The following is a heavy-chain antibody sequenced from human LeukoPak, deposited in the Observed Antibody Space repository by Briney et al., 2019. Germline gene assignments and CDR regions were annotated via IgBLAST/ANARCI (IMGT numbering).Heavy chain of an antibody. CDR3: ARHTGYYDSSGYYRYYFDY. CDR2: IYYSGST. D-gene: IGHD3-22*01. Sequence: SGTLSLTCTVSGGSISSYYWSWIRQPPGKGLEWIGYIYYSGSTNYNPSLKSRVTISVDTSKNQFSLKLSSVTAADTAVYYCARHTGYYDSSGYYRYYFDYWGQGTLVTVSS. CDR1: GGSISSYY. J-gene: IGHJ4*02. V-gene: IGHV4-59*08.